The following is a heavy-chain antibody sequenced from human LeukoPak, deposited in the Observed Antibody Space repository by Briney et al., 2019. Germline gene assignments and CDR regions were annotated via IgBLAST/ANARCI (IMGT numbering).Heavy chain of an antibody. CDR2: INHSRST. CDR3: ARGGYFDY. Sequence: PSETLSLTCAVYGGSFSGYYWSWIRQPPGKGLEWIGEINHSRSTNYNPSLKSRVTISVDTSKNQFSLKLSSVTAADTAVYYCARGGYFDYWGQGTLVTVSS. CDR1: GGSFSGYY. V-gene: IGHV4-34*01. J-gene: IGHJ4*02.